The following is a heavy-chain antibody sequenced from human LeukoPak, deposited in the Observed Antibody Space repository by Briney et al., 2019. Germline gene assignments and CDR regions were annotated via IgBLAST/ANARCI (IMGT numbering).Heavy chain of an antibody. CDR3: AREKEQLGSVDY. D-gene: IGHD6-13*01. V-gene: IGHV3-48*01. CDR1: GFTFSSYS. CDR2: ISSSSSTL. J-gene: IGHJ4*02. Sequence: PGGSLRLSCAASGFTFSSYSMNWVRQAPGKGLEWVSYISSSSSTLYYADSVKGRFTISRDNAKNSLYLQMNSLRAEDTAVYYCAREKEQLGSVDYWGQGTLVTVSS.